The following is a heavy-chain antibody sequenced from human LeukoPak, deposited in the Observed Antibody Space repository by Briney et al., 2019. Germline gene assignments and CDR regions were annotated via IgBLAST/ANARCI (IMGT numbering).Heavy chain of an antibody. V-gene: IGHV1-2*02. CDR3: ARDGRAANSDRWV. Sequence: ASVKVSCKASGYTFTGYYIHWMRQAPEQGLEWMGWINPDSGGTNYTQKFEGRVTMTTDTSTSTAYMELRSLRSDDTAVYYCARDGRAANSDRWVWGQGTLVTVSS. J-gene: IGHJ4*02. CDR2: INPDSGGT. CDR1: GYTFTGYY. D-gene: IGHD4-23*01.